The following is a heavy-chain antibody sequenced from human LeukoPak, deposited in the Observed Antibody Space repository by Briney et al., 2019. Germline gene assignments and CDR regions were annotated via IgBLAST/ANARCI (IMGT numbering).Heavy chain of an antibody. Sequence: GGSLRLSCAASGFTFSSYAMSWARQAPGKGLEWVSAISGSGGSTYYADSVKGRFTISRDNSKNTLYLQMNSLRAEDTAVYYCARGTYCYDSSGYYYAWGQGTLVTVSS. CDR1: GFTFSSYA. CDR3: ARGTYCYDSSGYYYA. D-gene: IGHD3-22*01. CDR2: ISGSGGST. J-gene: IGHJ5*02. V-gene: IGHV3-23*01.